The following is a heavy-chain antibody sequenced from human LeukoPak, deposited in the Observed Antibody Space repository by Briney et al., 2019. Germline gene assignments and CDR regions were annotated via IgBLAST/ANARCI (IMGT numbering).Heavy chain of an antibody. CDR1: GHTLTELA. V-gene: IGHV1-24*01. J-gene: IGHJ4*02. Sequence: GASVKVSCKVSGHTLTELAVHWVRQAPGKGLEWMGGFDLEDGETLFAQKFQGRVTMTEDTSTDTAYMELSSLRSEDTAVYYCATVVTIEAYFDYWGQGTLVTVSS. D-gene: IGHD5-24*01. CDR2: FDLEDGET. CDR3: ATVVTIEAYFDY.